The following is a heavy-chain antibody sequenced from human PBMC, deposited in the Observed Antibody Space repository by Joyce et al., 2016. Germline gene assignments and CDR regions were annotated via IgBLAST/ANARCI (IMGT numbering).Heavy chain of an antibody. D-gene: IGHD3-10*01. V-gene: IGHV4-34*04. J-gene: IGHJ1*01. CDR2: VNGRGRS. CDR3: ARARRGSILARGEMGEYLQH. CDR1: GGSLSGYY. Sequence: QVQLQEWGAGLLQPSETLSLPCAVYGGSLSGYYWSWIRKAPGLGLEWIGEVNGRGRSNDKPSRKSRAATSMDTAKNQFDLRLTTVTAADTAVYFGARARRGSILARGEMGEYLQHWGRGTVVIVSS.